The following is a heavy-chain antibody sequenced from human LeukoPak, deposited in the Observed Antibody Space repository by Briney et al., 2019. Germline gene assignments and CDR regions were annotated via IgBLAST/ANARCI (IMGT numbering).Heavy chain of an antibody. V-gene: IGHV4-34*01. CDR3: ARVLRAASWRSYDY. Sequence: SETLSLTCAVYVGYFSGDEWRWIRHPPWKGLEWIGEINHSGSTNYNPSLKSRVTISVDTSKNQFSLKLSSMTAADTAVYYCARVLRAASWRSYDYWGQGSLVTVSS. CDR2: INHSGST. J-gene: IGHJ4*02. CDR1: VGYFSGDE. D-gene: IGHD5-18*01.